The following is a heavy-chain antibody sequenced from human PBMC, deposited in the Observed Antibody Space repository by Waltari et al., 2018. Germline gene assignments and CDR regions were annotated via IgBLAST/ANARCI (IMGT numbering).Heavy chain of an antibody. CDR1: GGSISSSSYY. D-gene: IGHD3-3*01. V-gene: IGHV4-39*07. Sequence: QLQLQESGPGLVKPSETLSLTCTVSGGSISSSSYYWGWIRQPPGKGLEWIGSIYYSGKPNYNPSLQSRVTIAVDTAKNKFSLKLSSVTAADTAVYYCARDYFRTIRVLEWSPPEAALPTAFDIWGQGTMVTVSS. CDR3: ARDYFRTIRVLEWSPPEAALPTAFDI. J-gene: IGHJ3*02. CDR2: IYYSGKP.